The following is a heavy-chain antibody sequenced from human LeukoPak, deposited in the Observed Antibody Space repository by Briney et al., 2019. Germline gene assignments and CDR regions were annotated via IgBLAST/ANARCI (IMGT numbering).Heavy chain of an antibody. CDR1: GFTFSDYV. J-gene: IGHJ5*02. V-gene: IGHV3-23*01. CDR2: IGRSGSPT. Sequence: GGSLRLSCAVSGFTFSDYVMSLVRQTPGKGLEWVSGIGRSGSPTYFASSVKGRFAISRDNSKNTLYLQMNRLRAEDTALYFRVKDADDSGDFLFHAWGQGTLVTVSS. D-gene: IGHD4-17*01. CDR3: VKDADDSGDFLFHA.